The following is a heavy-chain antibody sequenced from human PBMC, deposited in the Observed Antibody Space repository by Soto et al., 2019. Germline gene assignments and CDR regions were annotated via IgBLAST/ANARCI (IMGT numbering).Heavy chain of an antibody. CDR2: IKQDGSEK. D-gene: IGHD3-10*01. CDR1: GFTFSSDW. V-gene: IGHV3-7*03. CDR3: ASDRDYYYYGMDG. J-gene: IGHJ6*02. Sequence: EVQLVESGGGLVQPGGSLRLSCAASGFTFSSDWMSWVRQAPGKGLEWVANIKQDGSEKYYVDSVKGRFTISRDNANNERYPQMNSLRAEDTAVYYCASDRDYYYYGMDGCGQGTTVTVS.